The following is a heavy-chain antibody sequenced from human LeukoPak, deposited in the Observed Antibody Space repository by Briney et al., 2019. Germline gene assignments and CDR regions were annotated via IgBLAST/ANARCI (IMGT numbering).Heavy chain of an antibody. CDR2: ISSSSSYI. CDR1: GFTFSNYN. V-gene: IGHV3-21*01. D-gene: IGHD5-12*01. J-gene: IGHJ4*02. CDR3: ARDEVATTSDY. Sequence: PGGSLRLSCAASGFTFSNYNMNWVRQAPGKGLEWVSSISSSSSYIYYADSLKGRFTISRDNAKSSVYLQMNSLRAEDTAVYYCARDEVATTSDYWGQGTLVTVSS.